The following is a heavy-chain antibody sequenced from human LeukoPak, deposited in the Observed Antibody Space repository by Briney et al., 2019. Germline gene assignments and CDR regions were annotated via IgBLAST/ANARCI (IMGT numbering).Heavy chain of an antibody. CDR1: GGSISSYY. Sequence: PSETLSLTCTVSGGSISSYYWSWIRQPPGKGLEWIGYIYYSGSTNYNPSLKSRVTISVDTSKNQFSLKLSSVTAADTAVYYCARDARVVYYDFWSGYYTRSPDYYYYYMDVWGKGTTVTVSS. CDR2: IYYSGST. CDR3: ARDARVVYYDFWSGYYTRSPDYYYYYMDV. V-gene: IGHV4-59*12. J-gene: IGHJ6*03. D-gene: IGHD3-3*01.